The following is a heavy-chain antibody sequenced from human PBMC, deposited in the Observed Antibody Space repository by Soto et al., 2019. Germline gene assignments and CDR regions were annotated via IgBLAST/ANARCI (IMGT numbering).Heavy chain of an antibody. V-gene: IGHV3-21*01. Sequence: EVQLVESGGGLVKPGGSLRLSCAASGFTFSSYSMNWVRQAPGKGLEWVSSISSSSSYIYYADSVNGRFTISRDKAKNSLYLQMNSLKAEDTAVYYCARGSLDIVVVPAATDGMDVWGQGTTVTVSS. CDR1: GFTFSSYS. J-gene: IGHJ6*02. CDR3: ARGSLDIVVVPAATDGMDV. CDR2: ISSSSSYI. D-gene: IGHD2-2*03.